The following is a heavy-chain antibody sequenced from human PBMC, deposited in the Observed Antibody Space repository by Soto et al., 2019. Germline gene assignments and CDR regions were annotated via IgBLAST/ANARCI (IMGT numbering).Heavy chain of an antibody. CDR1: GFTFSSYA. D-gene: IGHD5-12*01. CDR3: AGYSGYARDPIDY. V-gene: IGHV3-23*01. Sequence: EVQLLESGGGLVQPGGSLRLSCAASGFTFSSYAMSWVRQAPGKGLEWVSAISGSGGSTYYADSVKGRFTISRDNSKNTLYLQMNSLRAEDTAVYYCAGYSGYARDPIDYWGQGTLVTVSS. J-gene: IGHJ4*02. CDR2: ISGSGGST.